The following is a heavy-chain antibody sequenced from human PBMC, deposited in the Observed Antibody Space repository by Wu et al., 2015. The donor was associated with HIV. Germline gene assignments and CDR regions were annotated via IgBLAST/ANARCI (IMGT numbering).Heavy chain of an antibody. CDR1: GHTFTQTY. V-gene: IGHV1-8*01. CDR2: MNSNNGKT. J-gene: IGHJ6*02. CDR3: ATSYYGSGSYPTFYYYYAMDV. D-gene: IGHD3-10*01. Sequence: HVQLFQSGAVMRKPGASVKVSCKASGHTFTQTYLHWVRQAPGQGLEWMGWMNSNNGKTGYGQKFQGRVAMTRNISTRTAYMELSGLKSEDTAVYYXATSYYGSGSYPTFYYYYAMDVWAKGPRSPSP.